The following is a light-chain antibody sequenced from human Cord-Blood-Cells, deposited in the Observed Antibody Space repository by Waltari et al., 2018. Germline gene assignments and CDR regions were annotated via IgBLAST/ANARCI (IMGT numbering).Light chain of an antibody. Sequence: AIQMTKSPSSLSASVGDRVTITCRENQGIRNALGWYQQKPGKAPKLLIYAASSLQSGVPARFSGSGSGTDFTLTISSLQPEDFATYYCLQDYNDPWTFGQGTKVEIK. CDR3: LQDYNDPWT. CDR2: AAS. J-gene: IGKJ1*01. CDR1: QGIRNA. V-gene: IGKV1-6*01.